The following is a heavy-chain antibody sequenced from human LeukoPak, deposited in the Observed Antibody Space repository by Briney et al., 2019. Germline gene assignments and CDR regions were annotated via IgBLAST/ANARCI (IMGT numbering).Heavy chain of an antibody. D-gene: IGHD3-3*01. CDR2: VDAGNGHT. CDR3: ARGGYDFVYYYYGMDV. V-gene: IGHV1-3*01. J-gene: IGHJ6*02. Sequence: GASVKVSCKASGYTFTSYAILWVRQAPGQRLEWVGWVDAGNGHTKYSQKFQGRVTITRDTSASTAYMELSSLRSEDTAVYYCARGGYDFVYYYYGMDVWGQGTTVTVSS. CDR1: GYTFTSYA.